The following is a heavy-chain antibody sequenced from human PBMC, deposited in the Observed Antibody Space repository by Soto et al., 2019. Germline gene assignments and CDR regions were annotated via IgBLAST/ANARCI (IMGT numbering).Heavy chain of an antibody. J-gene: IGHJ5*02. D-gene: IGHD3-3*01. CDR2: IYYSGST. V-gene: IGHV4-39*01. Sequence: SETLSLTCTVSGGSISSSSYYWGWIRQPPGKGLEWIGSIYYSGSTYYNPSLKSRVTISVDTSKNQFSLKLSSVTAADTAVYYFSSLEGDDDYWSGSDNWFDPWGQGTLVTVSS. CDR1: GGSISSSSYY. CDR3: SSLEGDDDYWSGSDNWFDP.